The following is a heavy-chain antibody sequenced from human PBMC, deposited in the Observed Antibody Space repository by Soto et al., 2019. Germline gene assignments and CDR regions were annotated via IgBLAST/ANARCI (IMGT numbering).Heavy chain of an antibody. CDR2: INPSGGST. Sequence: ASVKVSCKASGYTFTSYYMHWVRQAPGQGLEWMGIINPSGGSTSYAQKFQGRVTMTRDTSTSTVYMELSSLRSEDTAVYYCAREMAAEYYYYVMDVWGQGTTVTVSS. V-gene: IGHV1-46*01. CDR1: GYTFTSYY. CDR3: AREMAAEYYYYVMDV. J-gene: IGHJ6*02. D-gene: IGHD6-13*01.